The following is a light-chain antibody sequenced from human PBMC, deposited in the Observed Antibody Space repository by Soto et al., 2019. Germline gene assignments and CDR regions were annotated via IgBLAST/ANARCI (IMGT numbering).Light chain of an antibody. V-gene: IGKV2-28*01. CDR3: MQALQAPLT. J-gene: IGKJ5*01. Sequence: DIVMTQSPLSLPVTPGEPASISCRSSQSLLHTNGYNYLDWYLQKPGQSPQLLISLNSNRASGVPDRVSGSGSGTDLTLKISRVEPEDVGVYYCMQALQAPLTFGQGTRLEIK. CDR1: QSLLHTNGYNY. CDR2: LNS.